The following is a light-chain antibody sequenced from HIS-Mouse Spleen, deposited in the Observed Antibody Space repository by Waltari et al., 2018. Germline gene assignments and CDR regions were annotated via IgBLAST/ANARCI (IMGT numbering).Light chain of an antibody. CDR1: SSDVGGYNY. Sequence: QSALTQPASVSGSPGQSITISCTGTSSDVGGYNYVSWYQQHPGKAPKLMIYDVSNRPSGVSTRFSGSKSGNTASLTISGLQAEDEADYYCAAWDDSLNGYVFGTGTKVTVL. CDR3: AAWDDSLNGYV. CDR2: DVS. J-gene: IGLJ1*01. V-gene: IGLV2-14*03.